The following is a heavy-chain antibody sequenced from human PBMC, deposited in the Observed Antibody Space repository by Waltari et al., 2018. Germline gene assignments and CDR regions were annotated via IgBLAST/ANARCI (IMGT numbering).Heavy chain of an antibody. J-gene: IGHJ4*02. CDR1: GGSISSHY. D-gene: IGHD3-22*01. V-gene: IGHV4-59*11. Sequence: QVQLQESGPGLVKPSETLSLTCTVSGGSISSHYWSWIRQPPGKGLEWIGYIYYSGSTNYNPSLKSRVTISVDTSKNQFSLKLSSVTAADTAVYYCARWVSGYVDYWGQGTLVTVSS. CDR2: IYYSGST. CDR3: ARWVSGYVDY.